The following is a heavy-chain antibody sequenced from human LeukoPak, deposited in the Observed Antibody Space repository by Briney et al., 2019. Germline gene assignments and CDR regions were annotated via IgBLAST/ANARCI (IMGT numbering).Heavy chain of an antibody. D-gene: IGHD3-10*01. CDR2: ISAYNGNT. CDR1: GYTFTSYG. J-gene: IGHJ4*02. V-gene: IGHV1-18*01. CDR3: ARVERGMVRGPPGY. Sequence: ASVKVSCKASGYTFTSYGISWVRQAPGQGLEWMGWISAYNGNTNYAQKLQGRVTMTTDTSTSTAYMELRSLRSDDTAVYYCARVERGMVRGPPGYWGQGTLVTVSS.